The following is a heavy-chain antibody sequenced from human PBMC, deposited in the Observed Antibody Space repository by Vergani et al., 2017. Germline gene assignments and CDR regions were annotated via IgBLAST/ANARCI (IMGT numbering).Heavy chain of an antibody. D-gene: IGHD2-15*01. CDR2: IYTSGST. Sequence: QVQLQESGPGLVKPSQTLSLTCTVSGGSISSGSYYWSWIRQPAGKGLEWIGRIYTSGSTNYNPSLKSRVTISVDTSKNQFSLKLSSVTAADTAVYYCAAWVVAATSEYFQHWGQGTLVTVSS. CDR3: AAWVVAATSEYFQH. V-gene: IGHV4-61*02. CDR1: GGSISSGSYY. J-gene: IGHJ1*01.